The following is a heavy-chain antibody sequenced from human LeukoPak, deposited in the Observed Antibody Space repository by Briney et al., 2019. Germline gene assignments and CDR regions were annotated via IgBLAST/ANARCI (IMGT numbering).Heavy chain of an antibody. V-gene: IGHV3-48*01. CDR2: ISVSDGTI. D-gene: IGHD2/OR15-2a*01. CDR3: TRDTHFYDS. Sequence: GGALRLSCATSGFSFNSYGMNWVRQAPGKGLEWVSYISVSDGTIYYADSVKGRFTISSDNAKNSLFLQMNGLRVEDTAIYYCTRDTHFYDSWGQGTLVTVSS. CDR1: GFSFNSYG. J-gene: IGHJ5*01.